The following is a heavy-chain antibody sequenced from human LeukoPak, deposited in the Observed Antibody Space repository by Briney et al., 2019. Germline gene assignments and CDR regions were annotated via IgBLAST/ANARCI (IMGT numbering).Heavy chain of an antibody. V-gene: IGHV1-24*01. Sequence: ASVKVSCKVSGYTLTELSMHSVRQAPGKGLEWMGGFDPEDGETIYAQKFQGRVTMTEDTSTDTAYMELSSLGSEDTAVYYCATGGKEWLRFRPWDYWGQGTLVTVPS. CDR1: GYTLTELS. J-gene: IGHJ4*02. CDR2: FDPEDGET. D-gene: IGHD5-12*01. CDR3: ATGGKEWLRFRPWDY.